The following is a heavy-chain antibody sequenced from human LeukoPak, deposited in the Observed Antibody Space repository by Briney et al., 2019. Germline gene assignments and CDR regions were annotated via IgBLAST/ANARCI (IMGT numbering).Heavy chain of an antibody. CDR3: AREGSSPVIDY. CDR2: INSDGSST. Sequence: GGSLRLSCAASGFTFTKYWMTWVRQAPGKGLVWVSRINSDGSSTSYADSVKGRFTISRDNAKNTLYLQMNSLRAEDTAVYYCAREGSSPVIDYWGQGTLVTVSS. V-gene: IGHV3-74*01. CDR1: GFTFTKYW. D-gene: IGHD6-13*01. J-gene: IGHJ4*02.